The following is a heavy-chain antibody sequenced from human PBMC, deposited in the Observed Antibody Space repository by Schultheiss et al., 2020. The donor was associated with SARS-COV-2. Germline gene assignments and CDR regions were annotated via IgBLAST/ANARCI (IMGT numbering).Heavy chain of an antibody. CDR3: ARTLDPFVLAAGILDYYHYGLDV. D-gene: IGHD6-13*01. Sequence: ASVKVSCKASGYTFTGYYMHWVRQAPGQGLEWMGWINPNSGGTNYAQKFQGRVTMTRDTSISTAYMELSRLRSDDTAVYYCARTLDPFVLAAGILDYYHYGLDVWGQGTTVTVSS. J-gene: IGHJ6*02. CDR1: GYTFTGYY. CDR2: INPNSGGT. V-gene: IGHV1-2*02.